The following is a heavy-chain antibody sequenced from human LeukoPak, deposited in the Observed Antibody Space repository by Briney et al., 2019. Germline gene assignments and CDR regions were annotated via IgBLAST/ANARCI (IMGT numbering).Heavy chain of an antibody. CDR3: ATTSGH. CDR2: INQSRIT. V-gene: IGHV4-34*01. CDR1: GAPFSGYW. J-gene: IGHJ4*02. Sequence: PSETLSLTCAVYGAPFSGYWWYWIRQPPGKGLEWIGEINQSRITNYNPSLKSRVSISVDTSKNQFSLKLSPVTAADTAVYYCATTSGHWGQGTLVTVSS.